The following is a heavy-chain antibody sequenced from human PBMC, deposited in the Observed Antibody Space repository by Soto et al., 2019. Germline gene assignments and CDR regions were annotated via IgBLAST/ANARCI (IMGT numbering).Heavy chain of an antibody. D-gene: IGHD4-17*01. Sequence: EVQLVETGGGLIQPGGSLRLSCAASGFTVSSNYMSWVRQAPGKGLEWVSAIYSGGSTYYADSVKGRFTISRDDSKNTLYLQMNSLRAEDTAVYYCARGYGDYGNYFEYWGQGTLVTVSS. CDR3: ARGYGDYGNYFEY. CDR1: GFTVSSNY. V-gene: IGHV3-53*02. J-gene: IGHJ4*02. CDR2: IYSGGST.